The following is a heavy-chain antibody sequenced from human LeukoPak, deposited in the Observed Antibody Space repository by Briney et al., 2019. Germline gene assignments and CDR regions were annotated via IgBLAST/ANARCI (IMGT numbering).Heavy chain of an antibody. CDR3: ANTYSSGWRTFDY. V-gene: IGHV3-53*01. J-gene: IGHJ4*02. Sequence: GGSLRLSCAASGFTVSSNYMSWVRQAPGKGLEWVSVIYSGGSTYYADSVQGRFTISRDNSKNTLYLQMNSLRAEDTAVYYCANTYSSGWRTFDYWGQGTLVTVSS. D-gene: IGHD6-19*01. CDR2: IYSGGST. CDR1: GFTVSSNY.